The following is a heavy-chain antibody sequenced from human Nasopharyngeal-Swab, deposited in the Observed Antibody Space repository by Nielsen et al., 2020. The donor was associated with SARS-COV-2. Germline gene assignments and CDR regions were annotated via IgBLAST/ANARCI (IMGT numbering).Heavy chain of an antibody. Sequence: GGSLRLSCAASGFTISSYAMSWVRQAPGKGLEWVSTISGRGRTAYYADSVKGRFTISRDISKNTLYLQMNSLRAEDTAVYYCAKGRTDSSSWGQGTLVTVSS. CDR3: AKGRTDSSS. D-gene: IGHD6-13*01. J-gene: IGHJ4*02. CDR2: ISGRGRTA. CDR1: GFTISSYA. V-gene: IGHV3-23*01.